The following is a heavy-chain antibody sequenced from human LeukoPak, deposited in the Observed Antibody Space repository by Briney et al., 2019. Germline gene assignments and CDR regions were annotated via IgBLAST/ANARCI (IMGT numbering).Heavy chain of an antibody. V-gene: IGHV5-51*01. Sequence: GESLKISCKGSGYSVTSYWIGWVRQMPGKGLEWMGIIYPGDSDTRYSPSFQGQVTISADKSISTAYLQWSSLKASDTAMYYCARRGYCSTTSCSAPLDYWGQGTLVAVSS. CDR3: ARRGYCSTTSCSAPLDY. J-gene: IGHJ4*02. CDR2: IYPGDSDT. D-gene: IGHD2-2*01. CDR1: GYSVTSYW.